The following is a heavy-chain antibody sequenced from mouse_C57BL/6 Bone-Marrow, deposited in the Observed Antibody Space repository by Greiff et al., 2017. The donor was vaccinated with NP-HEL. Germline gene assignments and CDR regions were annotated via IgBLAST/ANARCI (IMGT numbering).Heavy chain of an antibody. Sequence: VKLMESGPGLVAPSQSLCITCTVSGFSLTSYGVHWVRQPPGKGLEWLVVIWSDGSTTYNSALKSRLSISKDNSKSQVFLKMNSLQTDDTAMYYCARQGVWLRRAGYYAMDYWGQGTSVTVSS. CDR1: GFSLTSYG. V-gene: IGHV2-6-1*01. J-gene: IGHJ4*01. D-gene: IGHD2-2*01. CDR3: ARQGVWLRRAGYYAMDY. CDR2: IWSDGST.